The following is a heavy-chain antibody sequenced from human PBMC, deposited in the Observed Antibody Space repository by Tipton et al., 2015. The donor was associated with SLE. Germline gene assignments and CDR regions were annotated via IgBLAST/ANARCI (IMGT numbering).Heavy chain of an antibody. CDR1: GGSISSSSYY. CDR2: INHSGST. Sequence: TLSLTCAVYGGSISSSSYYWGWIRQPPGKGLEWIGEINHSGSTNYNPSLKSRVTISVDTSKNQFSLKLSSVTAADTAVYYCAREGRLGLGWYFDLWGRGTLVTVSS. V-gene: IGHV4-39*07. CDR3: AREGRLGLGWYFDL. J-gene: IGHJ2*01. D-gene: IGHD3-9*01.